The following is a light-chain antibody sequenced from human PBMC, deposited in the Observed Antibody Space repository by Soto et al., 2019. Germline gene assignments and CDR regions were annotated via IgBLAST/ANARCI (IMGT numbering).Light chain of an antibody. CDR1: RNVGSN. CDR2: GAS. Sequence: IVMTQSPATLSVSXGERATLSCRASRNVGSNLAWYIENPGXSPRLIXSGASTRADGSPDRFSGSGSVTDFTRTISRLETEDFAVYYGQLYDSSSWTFGQGTKVDI. J-gene: IGKJ1*01. V-gene: IGKV3D-15*01. CDR3: QLYDSSSWT.